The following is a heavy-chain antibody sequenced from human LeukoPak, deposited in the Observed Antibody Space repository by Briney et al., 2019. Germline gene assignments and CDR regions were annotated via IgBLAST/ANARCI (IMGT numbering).Heavy chain of an antibody. CDR1: GFTLSSYW. V-gene: IGHV3-7*05. CDR3: ARGADYLTH. D-gene: IGHD3-16*01. Sequence: GGSLRLSCAASGFTLSSYWMSWVRQAPGKGLEWVANIKQDGSEKYYVDSVKGRFTISRDNAKNSLYLQMNSLRAEDTAVYYCARGADYLTHWGQGTLVTVSS. J-gene: IGHJ4*02. CDR2: IKQDGSEK.